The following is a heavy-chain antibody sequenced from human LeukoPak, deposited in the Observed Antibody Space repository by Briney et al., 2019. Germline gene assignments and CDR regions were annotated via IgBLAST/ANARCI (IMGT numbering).Heavy chain of an antibody. CDR1: GFTFTSYA. J-gene: IGHJ4*02. CDR2: ISATAGRT. CDR3: ASGSGDGGMAQSPFDY. D-gene: IGHD3-16*01. Sequence: PGGSLRLSCAASGFTFTSYAMNWVRQAPGKGLEWTPAISATAGRTYYADSVKGRFTISRDNSKNTVYLQMNSLRAEDTAVYYCASGSGDGGMAQSPFDYWGQGTLVTVSS. V-gene: IGHV3-23*01.